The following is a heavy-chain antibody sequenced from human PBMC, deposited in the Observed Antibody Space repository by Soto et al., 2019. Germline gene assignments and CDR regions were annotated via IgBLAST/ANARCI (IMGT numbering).Heavy chain of an antibody. J-gene: IGHJ4*02. V-gene: IGHV2-5*02. Sequence: QITLNESGPTQVKPRQTLTLTCTFSGFSLTTSGVGVGWIRQSPGRAPEWLARIYWDDDKLYSPFLKSRLTITQDTSKNQMVQTMAVLDPADTATYYCAHRVLRTVFGLVTTTAIYFDFWGQGTPVAVSS. CDR1: GFSLTTSGVG. D-gene: IGHD3-3*01. CDR3: AHRVLRTVFGLVTTTAIYFDF. CDR2: IYWDDDK.